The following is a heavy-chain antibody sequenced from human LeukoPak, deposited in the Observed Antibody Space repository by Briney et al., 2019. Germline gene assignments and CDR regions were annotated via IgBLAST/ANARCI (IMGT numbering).Heavy chain of an antibody. CDR3: ARGTSPIV. Sequence: KTGGSLRLSCAASGFTLSDYYMSWIRQAPGKGLEWVSYISGSSTKTNYADSVKGRFTISRDNAKNLLYLQMNSRRAEDTAVYYCARGTSPIVWGQGTLLTVSS. CDR1: GFTLSDYY. CDR2: ISGSSTKT. V-gene: IGHV3-11*05. J-gene: IGHJ3*01.